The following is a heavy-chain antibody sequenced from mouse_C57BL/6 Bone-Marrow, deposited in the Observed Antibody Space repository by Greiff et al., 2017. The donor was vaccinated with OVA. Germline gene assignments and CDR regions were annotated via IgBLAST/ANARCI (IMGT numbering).Heavy chain of an antibody. J-gene: IGHJ2*01. CDR3: AENYYGSSSYFDY. D-gene: IGHD1-1*01. V-gene: IGHV14-3*01. Sequence: VQLQQSVAELVRPGASVKLSCTASGFNIKNTYMHWVKQRPEQGLEWIGRIDPANGNTKYAPKFQGQATITADTSSNTAYLQLSSLTSEDTAIYYCAENYYGSSSYFDYWGQGTTLTVSS. CDR1: GFNIKNTY. CDR2: IDPANGNT.